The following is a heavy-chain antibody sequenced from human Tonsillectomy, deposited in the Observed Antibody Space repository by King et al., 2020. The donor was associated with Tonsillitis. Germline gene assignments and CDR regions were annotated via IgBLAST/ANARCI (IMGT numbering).Heavy chain of an antibody. CDR1: GFTFGDYG. J-gene: IGHJ4*02. D-gene: IGHD1-26*01. CDR3: ARGSPGGSYYKGLDY. V-gene: IGHV3-20*04. CDR2: INWNGGST. Sequence: VQLVESGGGVVRPGGSLRLACAASGFTFGDYGMSWVRQAPGKGLEWGSGINWNGGSTGYADSVKGRFTISRDNAKNSLYLQMNSLRAEDTALYYCARGSPGGSYYKGLDYWGQGTLVTVSS.